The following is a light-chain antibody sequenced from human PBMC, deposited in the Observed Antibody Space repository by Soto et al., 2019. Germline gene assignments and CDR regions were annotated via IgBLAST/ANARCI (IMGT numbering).Light chain of an antibody. CDR2: EVT. Sequence: QSALTQPASVSGSPRQSITISCTGTSSDVGGYNYVSWYQQHPGKAPKLLIYEVTNRPSGVSNRFSGSKSGNTASLTISGLQAEDEAEYYCSSYTSSSRWVFGGGTKLTVL. CDR3: SSYTSSSRWV. CDR1: SSDVGGYNY. J-gene: IGLJ3*02. V-gene: IGLV2-14*01.